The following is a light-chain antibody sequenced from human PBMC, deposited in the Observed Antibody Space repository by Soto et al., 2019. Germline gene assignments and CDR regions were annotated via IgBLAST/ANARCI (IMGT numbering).Light chain of an antibody. CDR2: GAS. CDR1: QSVTNSQ. CDR3: QQFDSPSWT. Sequence: EIGLTQSPGTLSLSPGEKATLSCRASQSVTNSQLAWYQQKPGQAPRLLIYGASSRATGIPDRFTGTGSGTDFTLTISRLEPEDFAVYYCQQFDSPSWTFGQGTKVEIK. J-gene: IGKJ1*01. V-gene: IGKV3-20*01.